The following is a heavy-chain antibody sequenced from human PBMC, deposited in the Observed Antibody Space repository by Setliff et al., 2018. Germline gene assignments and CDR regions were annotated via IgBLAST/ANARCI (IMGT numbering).Heavy chain of an antibody. Sequence: SETLSLTCTVSGGSISSSSYYWGWIRQPPGKGLEWIGSIYYSRTPYYNASVESRVTISIDTSRNQFSLELRSVTVADTATYYCVRPGGTTVVARHFDYWGSGILVTVSS. J-gene: IGHJ4*01. CDR2: IYYSRTP. CDR1: GGSISSSSYY. CDR3: VRPGGTTVVARHFDY. D-gene: IGHD2-15*01. V-gene: IGHV4-39*01.